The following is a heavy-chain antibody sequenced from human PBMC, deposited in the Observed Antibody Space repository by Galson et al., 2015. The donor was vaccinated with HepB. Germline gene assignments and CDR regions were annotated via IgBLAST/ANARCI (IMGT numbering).Heavy chain of an antibody. V-gene: IGHV1-58*01. J-gene: IGHJ6*02. CDR1: GFTFTSSA. Sequence: SVKVSCKASGFTFTSSAVQWVRQARGQRLEWIGWIVVGSGNTNYAQKFQERVTITRDMSTSTAYMELSSLRSEDTAVYYCAADKGYSYGYYYYYGMDVWGQGTTVTVSS. D-gene: IGHD5-18*01. CDR2: IVVGSGNT. CDR3: AADKGYSYGYYYYYGMDV.